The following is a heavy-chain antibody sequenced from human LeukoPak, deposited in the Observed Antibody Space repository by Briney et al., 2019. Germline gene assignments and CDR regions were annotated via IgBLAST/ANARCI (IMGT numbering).Heavy chain of an antibody. Sequence: PSENLSLTCTVSGGSISSSSYYWGWIRQPPGKGLEWIGSIYYSGSTYYNPSLKSRVTISVDTSKNQFSLKLSSVTAADTAVYYCARQPSSWYWIFGYFDYWGQGTLVTVSS. J-gene: IGHJ4*02. CDR1: GGSISSSSYY. CDR3: ARQPSSWYWIFGYFDY. V-gene: IGHV4-39*01. D-gene: IGHD6-13*01. CDR2: IYYSGST.